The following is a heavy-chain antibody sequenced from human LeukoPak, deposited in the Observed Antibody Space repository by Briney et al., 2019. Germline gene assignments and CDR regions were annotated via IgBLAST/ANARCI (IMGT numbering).Heavy chain of an antibody. D-gene: IGHD6-19*01. CDR1: GFTSSSYA. V-gene: IGHV3-33*01. Sequence: GGSLRLSCAASGFTSSSYAMHWVRQTPGKGLEWVAVIWHDGSNQTYTDSVKGRFTISRDNSKNTLDLHMNSLRAEDTAVYYCARDRGPGGLAGTYYWGQGTLVTVSS. CDR2: IWHDGSNQ. J-gene: IGHJ4*02. CDR3: ARDRGPGGLAGTYY.